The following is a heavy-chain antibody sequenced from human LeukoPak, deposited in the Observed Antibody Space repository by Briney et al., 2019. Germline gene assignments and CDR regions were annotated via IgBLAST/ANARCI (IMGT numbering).Heavy chain of an antibody. CDR2: INHSGST. CDR3: ARSGGNSARTFDY. V-gene: IGHV4-39*07. Sequence: SETLSLTCTVSGGSISSGDYYWSWIRQPPGKGLEWIGEINHSGSTNYNPSLKSRVTISVDTSKNQFSLKLSSVTAADTAVYYCARSGGNSARTFDYWGQGTLVTVSS. D-gene: IGHD4-23*01. J-gene: IGHJ4*02. CDR1: GGSISSGDYY.